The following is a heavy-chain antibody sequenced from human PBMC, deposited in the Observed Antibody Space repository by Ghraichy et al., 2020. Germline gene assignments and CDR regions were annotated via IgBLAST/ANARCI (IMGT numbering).Heavy chain of an antibody. V-gene: IGHV4-30-2*01. J-gene: IGHJ5*02. CDR3: ARDRRDNGFDP. D-gene: IGHD2-8*01. CDR2: IYDDGSN. Sequence: SETLSLTCAVSGGSISRPGYSWSWLRQPPGMGLEWIGFIYDDGSNYLNPSLKSRVTISVDRSKNQFSLNLRSVTAADTAVYYCARDRRDNGFDPWGPGALVTVSS. CDR1: GGSISRPGYS.